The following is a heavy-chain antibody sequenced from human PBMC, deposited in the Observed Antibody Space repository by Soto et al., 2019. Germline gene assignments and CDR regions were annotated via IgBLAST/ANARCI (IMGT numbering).Heavy chain of an antibody. D-gene: IGHD5-18*01. CDR1: GFIFNNAW. V-gene: IGHV3-15*07. Sequence: GGSMRLSCAASGFIFNNAWMNWVRQAPGKGLEWVGRIKSKTDGGTTDYAAPVKGRFTISRDDSKNTLYLQMNNLKTEDTAVYYCTTETAMVPEAYYYGMDVWGQGTTVTVSS. J-gene: IGHJ6*02. CDR3: TTETAMVPEAYYYGMDV. CDR2: IKSKTDGGTT.